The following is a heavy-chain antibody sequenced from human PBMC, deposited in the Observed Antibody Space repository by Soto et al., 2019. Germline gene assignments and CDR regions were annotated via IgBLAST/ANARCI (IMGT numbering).Heavy chain of an antibody. D-gene: IGHD2-8*01. CDR3: ARDRRGYRIKGVGPLDY. CDR2: INSSSAII. Sequence: PGGSLRLSWEASGFAFSSYSMNWVRQAPGKGLEWVSYINSSSAIIFQAVSVKGRFTISRESAKNSLYLQLNSLREEYTAVYYCARDRRGYRIKGVGPLDYWGQGTMVAVAS. CDR1: GFAFSSYS. J-gene: IGHJ4*02. V-gene: IGHV3-48*02.